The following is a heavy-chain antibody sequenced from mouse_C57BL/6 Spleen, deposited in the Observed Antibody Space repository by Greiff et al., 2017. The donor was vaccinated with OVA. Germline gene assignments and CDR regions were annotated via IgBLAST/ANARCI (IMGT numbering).Heavy chain of an antibody. V-gene: IGHV1-59*01. CDR2: IDPSDSYP. Sequence: QVQLQQPGAELVRPGTSVKLSCKASGYTFTSYWMHWVKQRPGQGLEWIGVIDPSDSYPNYNQKFKGKATLTVDTSSSTAYMQLSSLTSDDSAVYYCANWDFDYWGQGTTLTVSS. CDR1: GYTFTSYW. D-gene: IGHD4-1*02. J-gene: IGHJ2*01. CDR3: ANWDFDY.